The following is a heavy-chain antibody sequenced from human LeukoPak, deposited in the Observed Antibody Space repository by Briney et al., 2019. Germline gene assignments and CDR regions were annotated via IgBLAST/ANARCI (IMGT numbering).Heavy chain of an antibody. CDR2: ISYDGSNK. V-gene: IGHV3-30*14. CDR3: ARGAHYGDPRY. Sequence: GGSLRLSCAASGFTFSSYAMHWVRQAPGKGLEWVAVISYDGSNKYYADSVKGRFTISRDNSKNTLYLQMNSLRAEDTAVYYCARGAHYGDPRYWGQGTLVTVSS. CDR1: GFTFSSYA. J-gene: IGHJ4*02. D-gene: IGHD4-17*01.